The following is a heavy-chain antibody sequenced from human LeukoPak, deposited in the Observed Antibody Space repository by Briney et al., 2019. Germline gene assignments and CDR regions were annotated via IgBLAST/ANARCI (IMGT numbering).Heavy chain of an antibody. V-gene: IGHV3-53*01. CDR3: ARGPGYSSSWYYFDN. Sequence: GGSLRLSCAASGFTVSTNYMSWVRQAPGKGLEWVSVIYSGGITYYADSVKGRFTISRDNSKNTLFLQMNSLRADDTAVYYCARGPGYSSSWYYFDNRGQGTLVTVSS. J-gene: IGHJ4*02. D-gene: IGHD6-13*01. CDR1: GFTVSTNY. CDR2: IYSGGIT.